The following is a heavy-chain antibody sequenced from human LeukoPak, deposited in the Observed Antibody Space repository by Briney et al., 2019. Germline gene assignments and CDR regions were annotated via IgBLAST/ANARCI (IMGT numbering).Heavy chain of an antibody. V-gene: IGHV3-13*01. CDR1: GVTFSGDD. Sequence: GGCLRLSCAASGVTFSGDDMRWVRQAPGKGREWVSALGTAGDTYYPASVRGRFTISRETAKNSLYLQMNSLRAGETAVYYCERGRGSAFDIWGQGTMVTVSS. CDR3: ERGRGSAFDI. D-gene: IGHD3-16*01. CDR2: LGTAGDT. J-gene: IGHJ3*02.